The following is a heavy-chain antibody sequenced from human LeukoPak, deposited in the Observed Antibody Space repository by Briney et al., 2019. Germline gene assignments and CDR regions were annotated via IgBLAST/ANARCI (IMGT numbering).Heavy chain of an antibody. CDR1: GGSISSSSYY. V-gene: IGHV4-39*07. Sequence: SETLSLTCTVSGGSISSSSYYWGWIRQPPGKGLEWIGSIYYSGSTYYNPSLKSRVTISVDTSKNQFSLKLSSVTAADTAVYYCARVDYYDSSGYVDYWGQGTLVTVSS. D-gene: IGHD3-22*01. J-gene: IGHJ4*02. CDR2: IYYSGST. CDR3: ARVDYYDSSGYVDY.